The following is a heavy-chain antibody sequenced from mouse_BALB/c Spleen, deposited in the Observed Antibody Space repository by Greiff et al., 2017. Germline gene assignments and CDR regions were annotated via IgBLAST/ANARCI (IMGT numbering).Heavy chain of an antibody. V-gene: IGHV3-6*02. CDR3: ARDLRIYGPLAY. J-gene: IGHJ3*01. Sequence: EVQLQESGPGLVKPSQSLSLTCSVTGYSITSGYYWNWIRQFPGNKLERMGYISYDGSNNYNPSLKNRISITRDTSKNQFFLKLNSVTTEDTATYYCARDLRIYGPLAYWGQGTLVTVSA. CDR2: ISYDGSN. CDR1: GYSITSGYY. D-gene: IGHD1-1*02.